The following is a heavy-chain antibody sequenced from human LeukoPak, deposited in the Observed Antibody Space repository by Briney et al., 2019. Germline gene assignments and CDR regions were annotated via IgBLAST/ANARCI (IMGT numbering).Heavy chain of an antibody. CDR1: GYTFTGYY. J-gene: IGHJ4*02. CDR3: ARTGAYYSGMYYFDY. D-gene: IGHD3-3*01. Sequence: EASVKVSCKASGYTFTGYYMHWVRQAPGQGLEWMGWVNPNSGGTNFAQNFQGRVTMTRDTSISTAYMELSRLRSDDAAVYYCARTGAYYSGMYYFDYWGQGTLVTVSS. V-gene: IGHV1-2*02. CDR2: VNPNSGGT.